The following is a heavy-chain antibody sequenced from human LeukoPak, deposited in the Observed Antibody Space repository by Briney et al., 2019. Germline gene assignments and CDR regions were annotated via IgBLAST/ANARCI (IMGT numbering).Heavy chain of an antibody. V-gene: IGHV1-18*01. CDR2: ISAYNGNT. Sequence: ASVKVSCKASGYTFTSYDINWVRQATGQGLEWMGWISAYNGNTNYAQKLQGRVTMTTDTSTSTAYMELRSLRSDDTAVYYCARDAEQWLVLLPDYWGQGTLVTVSS. J-gene: IGHJ4*02. CDR1: GYTFTSYD. CDR3: ARDAEQWLVLLPDY. D-gene: IGHD6-19*01.